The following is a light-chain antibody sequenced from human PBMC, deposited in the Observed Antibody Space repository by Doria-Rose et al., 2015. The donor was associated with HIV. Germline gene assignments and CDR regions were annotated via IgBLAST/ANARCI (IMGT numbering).Light chain of an antibody. V-gene: IGKV3-11*01. Sequence: AGYQQKPGQAPRLLIYDASTWATGIPAMFSGSGSGTDFTLTISSLEPEDFAVYYCQQRSNWPPLFGPGTKVAIK. CDR3: QQRSNWPPL. J-gene: IGKJ3*01. CDR2: DAS.